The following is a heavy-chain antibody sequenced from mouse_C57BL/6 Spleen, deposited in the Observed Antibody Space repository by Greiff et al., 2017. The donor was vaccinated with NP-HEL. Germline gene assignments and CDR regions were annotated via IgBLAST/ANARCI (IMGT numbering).Heavy chain of an antibody. CDR1: GYTFTSYW. CDR3: ARKKSSSFDY. V-gene: IGHV1-53*01. Sequence: VQVVESGTELVKPGASVKLSCKASGYTFTSYWMHWVKQRPGQGLEWIGNINPSNGGTNYNEKFKSKATLTVDKSSSTAYMQLSSLTSEDSAVYYCARKKSSSFDYWGQGTTLTVSS. D-gene: IGHD1-1*01. CDR2: INPSNGGT. J-gene: IGHJ2*01.